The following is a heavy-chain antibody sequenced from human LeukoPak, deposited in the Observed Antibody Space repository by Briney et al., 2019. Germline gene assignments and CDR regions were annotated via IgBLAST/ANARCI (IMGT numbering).Heavy chain of an antibody. CDR2: IRGSGRTT. J-gene: IGHJ4*02. D-gene: IGHD3-10*02. V-gene: IGHV3-23*01. CDR3: SKDRDWSSAKCYVPIYS. Sequence: GWSLTLSCAATAFTFPTYDMTWLRQAPGKGLDWVSGIRGSGRTTNYAYSVNGRLTISRDNSKNALSLQMNKLTAGARDGSFFSKDRDWSSAKCYVPIYSWGQGALVTVSS. CDR1: AFTFPTYD.